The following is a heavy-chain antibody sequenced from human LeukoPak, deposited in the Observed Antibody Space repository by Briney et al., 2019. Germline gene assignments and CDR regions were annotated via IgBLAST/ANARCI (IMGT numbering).Heavy chain of an antibody. CDR1: GYSISSGYY. CDR3: ARLSYSSSWHAALDY. D-gene: IGHD6-13*01. Sequence: SETLSLTCAVSGYSISSGYYWGWIRPPPGKGLEWIGSIYHSGSTYYNPSLKSRVTISVDTSKNQFSLKLSSVTAADTAVYYCARLSYSSSWHAALDYWGQGTLVTVSS. CDR2: IYHSGST. V-gene: IGHV4-38-2*01. J-gene: IGHJ4*02.